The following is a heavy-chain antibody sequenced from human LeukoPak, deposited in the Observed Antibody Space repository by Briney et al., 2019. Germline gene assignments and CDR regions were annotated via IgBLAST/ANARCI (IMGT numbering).Heavy chain of an antibody. Sequence: ASVKVSCKVSGYTLTELSMHWVRQAPGKGLEWMGGFDPEDGETIYAQKFQGRVTMTEDTSTDTAYMELSSLRSEDTTVYYCAARYSSSWYRSDYWGQGTLVTVSS. V-gene: IGHV1-24*01. CDR2: FDPEDGET. CDR3: AARYSSSWYRSDY. CDR1: GYTLTELS. D-gene: IGHD6-13*01. J-gene: IGHJ4*02.